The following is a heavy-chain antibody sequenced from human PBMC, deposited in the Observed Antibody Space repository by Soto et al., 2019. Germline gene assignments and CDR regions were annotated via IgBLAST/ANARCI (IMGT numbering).Heavy chain of an antibody. J-gene: IGHJ3*02. V-gene: IGHV4-30-2*01. D-gene: IGHD3-10*01. Sequence: SQTLSHTYAVSGGTISSGGYCWSWVRKTPGKGLEWIGEIYHSGSINHNPSLKSRVTMSVDKSNNQFSLKMTSVTAADTAVYYCASKFGELLADAFDIWGQGTVVTVSS. CDR2: IYHSGSI. CDR3: ASKFGELLADAFDI. CDR1: GGTISSGGYC.